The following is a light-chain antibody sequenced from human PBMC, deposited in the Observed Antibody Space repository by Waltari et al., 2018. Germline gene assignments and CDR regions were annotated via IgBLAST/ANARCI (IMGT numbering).Light chain of an antibody. CDR1: SGSVTTSYY. V-gene: IGLV8-61*01. Sequence: QTVVTQEPSFSVSPGGTVTLTCSFTSGSVTTSYYPSCYQQTPGQTPRTLIYNTNTRSSGVPDRFSGSILGNKAALTITGAQPDDESDYYCVLYMGSGISVFGGGTKLTVL. CDR2: NTN. CDR3: VLYMGSGISV. J-gene: IGLJ3*02.